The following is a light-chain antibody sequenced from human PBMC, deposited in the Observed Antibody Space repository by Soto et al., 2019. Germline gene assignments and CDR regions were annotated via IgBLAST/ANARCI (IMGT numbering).Light chain of an antibody. Sequence: EIVFTQSPATLSSFPGDRVTLSCRASQYINTRLAWYQHRPGQAPRILIYDASNRDTGIPARFSGSGSETDFTLAISSLEPEDFAVYYCQHRMNWPLTFGQGTRLEIK. CDR1: QYINTR. CDR3: QHRMNWPLT. J-gene: IGKJ5*01. V-gene: IGKV3-11*01. CDR2: DAS.